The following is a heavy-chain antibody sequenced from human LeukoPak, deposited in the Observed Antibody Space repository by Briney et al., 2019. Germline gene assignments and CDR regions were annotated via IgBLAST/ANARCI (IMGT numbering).Heavy chain of an antibody. CDR1: VSTFNNSW. V-gene: IGHV3-74*01. D-gene: IGHD3-22*01. Sequence: PGGSLRLSCAGSVSTFNNSWMHWVRQAAGKGVVWVSRINSNGTRSYADSVKGRFTISRDNAKNTLFLQMNSLRVEDTAVYFCASPRSGDRGGYHDPCDIWGQGTMVTVSS. CDR3: ASPRSGDRGGYHDPCDI. J-gene: IGHJ3*02. CDR2: INSNGTR.